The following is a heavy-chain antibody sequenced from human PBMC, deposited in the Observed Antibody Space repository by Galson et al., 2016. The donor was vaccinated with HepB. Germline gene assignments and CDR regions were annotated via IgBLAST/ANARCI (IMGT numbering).Heavy chain of an antibody. CDR3: AKRYCSGGSCYHVDH. CDR1: GFTFSTYA. CDR2: ISGSGSST. V-gene: IGHV3-23*01. D-gene: IGHD2-15*01. J-gene: IGHJ5*02. Sequence: SLRLSCASSGFTFSTYAMSWVRQAPGKGLEWVSLISGSGSSTFYADSEKGRFTIARDNSKNTLYLQMNSLRAEDTAVYYCAKRYCSGGSCYHVDHWGQGTLVTVSS.